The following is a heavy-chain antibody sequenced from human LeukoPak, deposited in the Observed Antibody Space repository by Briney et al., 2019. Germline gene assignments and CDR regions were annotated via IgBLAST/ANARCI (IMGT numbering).Heavy chain of an antibody. V-gene: IGHV3-23*01. J-gene: IGHJ4*02. CDR1: GFTFSSYA. CDR2: ISGSGGST. CDR3: AKQVSSSGWYVGYYFDY. Sequence: PGGSLRLSCAASGFTFSSYAMSWVRQAPGKGLEWVSAISGSGGSTYYADSVKGRFTISRDNSKNTLYLQMNSLRAEDTAVYYCAKQVSSSGWYVGYYFDYWGQGTLVTVSS. D-gene: IGHD6-19*01.